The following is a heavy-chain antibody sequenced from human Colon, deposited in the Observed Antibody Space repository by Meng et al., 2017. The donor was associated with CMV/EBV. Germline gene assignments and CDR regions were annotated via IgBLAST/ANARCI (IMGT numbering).Heavy chain of an antibody. D-gene: IGHD2-2*01. V-gene: IGHV7-4-1*01. CDR2: INTNTGNT. CDR3: ARYCSNTNCYGLDQ. CDR1: GYTFTYYA. Sequence: SGYTFTYYASNWVRQAPGQGFEWVGWINTNTGNTSYAPGFTGRFVFSLDTSVSTAYLHIDSLKPEDTAVYHCARYCSNTNCYGLDQWGQGTLVTVSS. J-gene: IGHJ4*02.